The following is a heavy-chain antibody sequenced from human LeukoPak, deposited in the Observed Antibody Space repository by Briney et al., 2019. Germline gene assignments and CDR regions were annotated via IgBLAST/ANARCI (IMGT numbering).Heavy chain of an antibody. CDR3: ARGEVDYYDSSGQIFDY. J-gene: IGHJ4*02. Sequence: SETLSLTCTVSGGSISSYYWSWIRQPAGKGLEWIGRIYTSGSTNYNPSLKSRVTMSVDTSKNQFSLKLNSVTAADTAVYYCARGEVDYYDSSGQIFDYWGQGTLVTVSS. CDR1: GGSISSYY. D-gene: IGHD3-22*01. CDR2: IYTSGST. V-gene: IGHV4-4*07.